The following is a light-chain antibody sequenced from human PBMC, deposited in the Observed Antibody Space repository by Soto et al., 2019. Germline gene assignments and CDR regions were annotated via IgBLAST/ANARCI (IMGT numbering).Light chain of an antibody. J-gene: IGKJ3*01. V-gene: IGKV1-39*01. CDR1: QSISSY. Sequence: DIQMTQSPSSLSASVGDRVTITCRAGQSISSYLNWYQQKPGKAPKLLIYAASSLQSGVPSRFSGSGSGTDFTLNISSLQPDEFATYYCQQRYSTPITFGPGTKVDIK. CDR2: AAS. CDR3: QQRYSTPIT.